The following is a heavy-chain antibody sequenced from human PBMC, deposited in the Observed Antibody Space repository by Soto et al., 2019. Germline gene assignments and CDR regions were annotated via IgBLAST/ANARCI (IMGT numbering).Heavy chain of an antibody. J-gene: IGHJ5*02. CDR1: GGSISSGFYS. Sequence: PSETRSLTCAVSGGSISSGFYSWIWIRQPPGQGLEWIGYIYNSGNTYYNPSLMSRVTTSVDRSQNHFSLKLTSVTAADTAVYYCARGSDGVWNWFDPWGQGTQVTVSS. CDR2: IYNSGNT. V-gene: IGHV4-30-2*01. CDR3: ARGSDGVWNWFDP. D-gene: IGHD2-21*02.